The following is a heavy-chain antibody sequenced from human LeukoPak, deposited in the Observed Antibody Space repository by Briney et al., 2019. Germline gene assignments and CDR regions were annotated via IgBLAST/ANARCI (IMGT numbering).Heavy chain of an antibody. Sequence: ASVKVSCKASGYTFTSYYMHWVRQAPGQGLEWMGIINPSGGSTSYAQMFQGRVTMTRDTSTSTVYMELSSLRSEDTAVYYCARAEYSGAHFDYWGQGTLVTVSS. V-gene: IGHV1-46*01. CDR2: INPSGGST. J-gene: IGHJ4*02. CDR1: GYTFTSYY. CDR3: ARAEYSGAHFDY. D-gene: IGHD1-26*01.